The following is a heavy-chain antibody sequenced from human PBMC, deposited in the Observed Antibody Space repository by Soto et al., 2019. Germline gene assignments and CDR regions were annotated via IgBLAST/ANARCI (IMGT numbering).Heavy chain of an antibody. CDR2: IKNDGSST. V-gene: IGHV3-74*01. D-gene: IGHD2-21*01. CDR3: ARVRMAGDCDL. CDR1: GFTFSSYW. J-gene: IGHJ3*01. Sequence: EVQLVESGGGLVQPGGSLRLSCAASGFTFSSYWMHWVRQAPGKWLVWVSHIKNDGSSTSYADSVKGRFTISRDNAKNTLYRQMNSLRAEDTAVEYWARVRMAGDCDLWGQGTMVTVSS.